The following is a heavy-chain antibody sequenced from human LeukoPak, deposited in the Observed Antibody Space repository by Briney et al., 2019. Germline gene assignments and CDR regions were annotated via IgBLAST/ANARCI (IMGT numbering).Heavy chain of an antibody. Sequence: PSETLSLTCTVSGGSISSYYWSWIRQPPGKGLEWFGYIYYSGSTNYNPSLKSRVTISVDTSKNQFSLKLSSVTAADTAVYYCARATPDYYGSGKRGSFDYWGQGTLVTVSS. J-gene: IGHJ4*02. CDR1: GGSISSYY. V-gene: IGHV4-59*01. CDR3: ARATPDYYGSGKRGSFDY. D-gene: IGHD3-10*01. CDR2: IYYSGST.